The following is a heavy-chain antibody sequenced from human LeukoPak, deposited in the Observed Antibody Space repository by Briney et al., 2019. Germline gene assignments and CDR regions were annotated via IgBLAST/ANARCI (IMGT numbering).Heavy chain of an antibody. CDR2: IKQDGSEK. D-gene: IGHD3-10*01. V-gene: IGHV3-7*01. J-gene: IGHJ4*02. CDR1: GFIFSSCW. CDR3: ARGARGSGTASDY. Sequence: GGSLRLSCAASGFIFSSCWMSWVRQAPGKGLEWVANIKQDGSEKYYVDSVKGRFTISRDNAKNTLHLQMNSLRAEDTAVYYCARGARGSGTASDYWGQGTLVTVSS.